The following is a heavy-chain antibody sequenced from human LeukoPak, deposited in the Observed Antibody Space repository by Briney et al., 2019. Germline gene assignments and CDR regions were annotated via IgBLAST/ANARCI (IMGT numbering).Heavy chain of an antibody. J-gene: IGHJ4*02. CDR3: AKESGYYDSSGYLYYFDY. CDR2: ISGSGGST. CDR1: GFTFSSFA. Sequence: GGSLRLSCAASGFTFSSFAMSWVRQAPGKGLEWVSAISGSGGSTYYADSVKGRFTISRDNSKNTLYLQMNSLRAEDTAVYYCAKESGYYDSSGYLYYFDYWGQGTLVTVSS. D-gene: IGHD3-22*01. V-gene: IGHV3-23*01.